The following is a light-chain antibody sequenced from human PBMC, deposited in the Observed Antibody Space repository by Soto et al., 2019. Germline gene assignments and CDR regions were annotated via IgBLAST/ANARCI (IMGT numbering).Light chain of an antibody. V-gene: IGKV1-27*01. J-gene: IGKJ1*01. CDR3: QRYFGIPWT. CDR1: QSISSW. Sequence: DIQMTQSPSTLSASVGDRVTITCRASQSISSWVAWYQQKPGQPPKLLIYWASTRVSGVPARFSGSGSGTDFTLTISSLQAEDVAVYYCQRYFGIPWTFGQGTKVDIK. CDR2: WAS.